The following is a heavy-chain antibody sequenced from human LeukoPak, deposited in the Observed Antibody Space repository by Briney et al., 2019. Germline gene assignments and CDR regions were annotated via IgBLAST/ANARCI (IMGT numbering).Heavy chain of an antibody. V-gene: IGHV4-61*01. Sequence: SETLSLTCTVSGGSISSSSYYWSWIRQPPGKGLEWIGYIYHSGSTNYNPSLKSRVTISVDTSKNQFSLKLSSVTAADTAVYYCAAQGGYSYGPYVYWGQGTLVTVSS. CDR2: IYHSGST. CDR3: AAQGGYSYGPYVY. CDR1: GGSISSSSYY. D-gene: IGHD5-18*01. J-gene: IGHJ4*02.